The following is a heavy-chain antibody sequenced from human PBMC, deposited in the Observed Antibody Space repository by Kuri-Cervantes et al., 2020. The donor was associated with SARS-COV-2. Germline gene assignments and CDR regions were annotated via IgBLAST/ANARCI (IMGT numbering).Heavy chain of an antibody. CDR2: IKSKTDGGTT. Sequence: GGSLRLSCAASGFTFSNAWMSWVRQAPGKGLEWVGRIKSKTDGGTTDYAAPVKGRFTISRDDSKNTLYLQMNSLKTEDTAVYYCTTSPRYYYDSSGQSRSFDYWGQGTLVTVPQ. J-gene: IGHJ4*02. CDR3: TTSPRYYYDSSGQSRSFDY. CDR1: GFTFSNAW. D-gene: IGHD3-22*01. V-gene: IGHV3-15*01.